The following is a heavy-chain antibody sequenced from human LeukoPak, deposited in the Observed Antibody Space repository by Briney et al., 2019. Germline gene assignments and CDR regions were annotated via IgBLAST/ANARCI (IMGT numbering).Heavy chain of an antibody. D-gene: IGHD1-26*01. V-gene: IGHV3-23*01. CDR2: ISGGGSST. CDR1: GGSFSGYY. CDR3: AKGVGGSYFFDY. Sequence: ASETLSLTCAVYGGSFSGYYWSWVRQAPGKGLEWVSTISGGGSSTYYADSVKGRFTISRDNSKNTLYLQMNSLRAEDTAVYYCAKGVGGSYFFDYWGQGTLVTVSS. J-gene: IGHJ4*02.